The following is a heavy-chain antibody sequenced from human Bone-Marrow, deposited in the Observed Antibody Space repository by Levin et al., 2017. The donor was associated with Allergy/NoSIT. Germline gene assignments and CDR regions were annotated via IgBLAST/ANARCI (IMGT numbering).Heavy chain of an antibody. V-gene: IGHV3-11*01. CDR2: ISSSGSTI. Sequence: GGSLRLSCAASGFTFSDYYMSWIRQAPGKGLEWVSYISSSGSTIYYADSVKGRFTISRDNAKNSLYLQMNSLRAEDTAVYYCARAHDWTVTTTFDYWGQGTLVTVSS. CDR1: GFTFSDYY. J-gene: IGHJ4*02. D-gene: IGHD4-17*01. CDR3: ARAHDWTVTTTFDY.